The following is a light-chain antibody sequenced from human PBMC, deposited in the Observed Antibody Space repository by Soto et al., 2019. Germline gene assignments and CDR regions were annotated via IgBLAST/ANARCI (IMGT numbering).Light chain of an antibody. V-gene: IGKV1-27*01. CDR3: QKYDSAPWT. Sequence: DIQMTQSPSSLSASVGDRVTITCRASHDISNYLAWYLQTPGKVPKLLIYGASTLKSRVPSRFSGSGYGAEFTLTISSLQPEDAGFYYCQKYDSAPWTFGQGTKVEIK. CDR1: HDISNY. CDR2: GAS. J-gene: IGKJ1*01.